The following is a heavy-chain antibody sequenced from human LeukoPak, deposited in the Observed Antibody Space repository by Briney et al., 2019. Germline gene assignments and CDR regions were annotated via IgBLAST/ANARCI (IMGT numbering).Heavy chain of an antibody. Sequence: NPGGSLRLSCAASGFTFSDYYMSWIRQAPGKGLEWVSYISSSGSTIYYADSVEGRFTISRDNAKNSLYLQMNSLRAEDTAVYYCASYYYGSGSYSTEWGQGTLVTVSS. CDR1: GFTFSDYY. V-gene: IGHV3-11*01. CDR2: ISSSGSTI. J-gene: IGHJ4*02. CDR3: ASYYYGSGSYSTE. D-gene: IGHD3-10*01.